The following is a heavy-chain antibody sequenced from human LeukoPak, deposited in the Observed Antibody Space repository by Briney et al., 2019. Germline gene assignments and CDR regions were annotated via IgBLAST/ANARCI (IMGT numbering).Heavy chain of an antibody. CDR3: ARDYRGLRYFDWPIPFDY. CDR2: IYYSGST. J-gene: IGHJ4*02. CDR1: GGSISSYY. D-gene: IGHD3-9*01. V-gene: IGHV4-59*01. Sequence: SETLSLTCTVSGGSISSYYWSWIRQPPGKGLEWIGYIYYSGSTNYNPSLKSRVTISADTSKNQFSLKLSSVTAADTAVYYCARDYRGLRYFDWPIPFDYWGQGTLVTVSS.